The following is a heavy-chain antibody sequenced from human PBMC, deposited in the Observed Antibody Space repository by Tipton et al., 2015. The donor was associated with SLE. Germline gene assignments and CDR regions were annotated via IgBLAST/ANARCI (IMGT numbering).Heavy chain of an antibody. V-gene: IGHV3-74*03. CDR3: TRDLKQLLPDYYAIDV. J-gene: IGHJ6*04. CDR2: INSDGSTT. CDR1: GFTFSSYW. D-gene: IGHD4-11*01. Sequence: SLRLSCAASGFTFSSYWMSWVRQAPGKGLVLVSRINSDGSTTAYADSVRGRFTISRDNPKKTIYLQMNSLRAEDTALYYCTRDLKQLLPDYYAIDVWGKGTTVTVSS.